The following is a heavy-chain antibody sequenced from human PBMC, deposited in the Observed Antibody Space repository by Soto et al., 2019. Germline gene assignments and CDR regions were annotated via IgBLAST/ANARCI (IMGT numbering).Heavy chain of an antibody. V-gene: IGHV1-58*01. J-gene: IGHJ6*02. CDR1: GFTFTSSA. D-gene: IGHD6-13*01. Sequence: QMQLVQSGPEVKKPGTSVKVSCKASGFTFTSSAVQWVRQARGQRLEWIGWIVVGSGNTNYAQKFQERVTITRDISVRTAYMGLSSLSSEETAVYYYAAVRIAAAGTGRGYYYYYGMDFWGQGTTVTVSS. CDR3: AAVRIAAAGTGRGYYYYYGMDF. CDR2: IVVGSGNT.